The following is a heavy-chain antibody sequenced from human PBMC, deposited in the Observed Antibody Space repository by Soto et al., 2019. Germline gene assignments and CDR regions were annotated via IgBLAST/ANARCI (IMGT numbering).Heavy chain of an antibody. D-gene: IGHD5-12*01. CDR1: GYTLTELS. Sequence: ASVKVSCKVSGYTLTELSMHWVRQAPGKGLEWMGGFDPEDGETIYAQKFQGRVTMTEDTSTDTAYMELSSLRSEDTAVYYCATVLGRRGYSGYALLSFDYWGQGTLVTVSS. CDR2: FDPEDGET. CDR3: ATVLGRRGYSGYALLSFDY. V-gene: IGHV1-24*01. J-gene: IGHJ4*02.